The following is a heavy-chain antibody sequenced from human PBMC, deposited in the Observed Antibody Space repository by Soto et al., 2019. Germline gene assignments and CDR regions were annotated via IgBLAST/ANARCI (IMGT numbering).Heavy chain of an antibody. CDR2: ISSSSSTI. Sequence: EVQLVESGGGLVQPGGSLRLSCAASGFTFSSYSMNWVRQAPGKGLAWVSYISSSSSTIYYAESVKGRFTISRDNAKNSLYLQMNSLRDEDTAVYYCARGGGSWLFLGDFDYWGQGTLVTVSS. CDR1: GFTFSSYS. J-gene: IGHJ4*02. V-gene: IGHV3-48*02. CDR3: ARGGGSWLFLGDFDY. D-gene: IGHD3-9*01.